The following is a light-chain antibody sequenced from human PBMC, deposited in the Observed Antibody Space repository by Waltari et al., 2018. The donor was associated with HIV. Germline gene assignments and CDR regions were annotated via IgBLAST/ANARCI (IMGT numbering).Light chain of an antibody. V-gene: IGLV1-51*01. CDR3: GTWDSSLSVWV. Sequence: QSVLQKPPSVSEAPGQKVTISCSGSSSNSGTNFLSWYQQHPGTAPKLLIYDNNKRPSGMPDRFSGSKSGTSATLGITGLQTGDEADYYCGTWDSSLSVWVFGGGTNLTVL. J-gene: IGLJ3*02. CDR1: SSNSGTNF. CDR2: DNN.